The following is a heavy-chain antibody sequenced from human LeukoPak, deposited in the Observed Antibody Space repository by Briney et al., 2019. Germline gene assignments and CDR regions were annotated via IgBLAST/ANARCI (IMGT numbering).Heavy chain of an antibody. D-gene: IGHD1-1*01. J-gene: IGHJ4*02. CDR3: ARESDVGKDFDC. CDR2: INPSNGDT. Sequence: GASVKVSCKASVYTFTYHYIHLVRQAPGQGLEWMGIINPSNGDTNYAQRFQGRVTMTRDTSTSTVYMELSSLDSEDTAVYYCARESDVGKDFDCWGQGTLVTVSS. CDR1: VYTFTYHY. V-gene: IGHV1-46*01.